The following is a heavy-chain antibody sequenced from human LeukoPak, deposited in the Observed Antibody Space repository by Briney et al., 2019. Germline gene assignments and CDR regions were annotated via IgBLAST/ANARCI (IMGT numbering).Heavy chain of an antibody. CDR2: ISSSSSTI. CDR1: GFTFSSYS. Sequence: GSLRLSCAASGFTFSSYSMNWVRQAPGKGLEWVSYISSSSSTIYYADSVKGRFTISRDNAKNSLYLQMNSLRAEDTAVYYCARDQSGYDILTGYYQGGNDYWGQGTLVTVSS. D-gene: IGHD3-9*01. J-gene: IGHJ4*02. CDR3: ARDQSGYDILTGYYQGGNDY. V-gene: IGHV3-48*01.